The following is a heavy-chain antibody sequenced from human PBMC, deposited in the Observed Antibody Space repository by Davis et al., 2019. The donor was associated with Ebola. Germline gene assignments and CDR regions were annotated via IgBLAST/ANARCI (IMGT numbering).Heavy chain of an antibody. V-gene: IGHV1-8*02. CDR1: GYTFTSYD. D-gene: IGHD6-13*01. CDR3: ATTPRDSSWYYFDY. Sequence: AASVKVSCKTSGYTFTSYDINWVRQATGQGPEWMGWMNPNSGNTGYAQKFQGRVTMTRDTPVSTAYMDLNSLRSEDTAVYYCATTPRDSSWYYFDYWGQGTLVTVSS. J-gene: IGHJ4*02. CDR2: MNPNSGNT.